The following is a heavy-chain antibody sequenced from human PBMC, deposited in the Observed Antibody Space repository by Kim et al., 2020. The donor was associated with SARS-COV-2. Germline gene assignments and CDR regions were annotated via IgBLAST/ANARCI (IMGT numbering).Heavy chain of an antibody. Sequence: GGSLRLSCAASGFTFTSYWMSWVRQAPGKGLEWVANIKHDGSGKYYADSVQGRFIISRDDAINSVYLQMTSLRAEDTALYFCVRDFDEYDGHNYWEWFDSWGQGTLVTVSS. J-gene: IGHJ5*01. CDR2: IKHDGSGK. CDR1: GFTFTSYW. D-gene: IGHD1-26*01. V-gene: IGHV3-7*05. CDR3: VRDFDEYDGHNYWEWFDS.